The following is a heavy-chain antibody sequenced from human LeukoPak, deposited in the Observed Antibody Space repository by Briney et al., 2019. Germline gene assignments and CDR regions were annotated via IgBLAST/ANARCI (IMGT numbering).Heavy chain of an antibody. CDR1: GGTFSSYA. J-gene: IGHJ4*02. CDR3: ARDDYSPGGFDY. Sequence: ASVKVSCKASGGTFSSYAISWVRQAPGQGLEWMGGIIPIFGTANYAQKFQGRVTITTDESTSTAYMELSSLRSEDTAVYYCARDDYSPGGFDYWGQGTLVTVSS. V-gene: IGHV1-69*05. CDR2: IIPIFGTA. D-gene: IGHD4-11*01.